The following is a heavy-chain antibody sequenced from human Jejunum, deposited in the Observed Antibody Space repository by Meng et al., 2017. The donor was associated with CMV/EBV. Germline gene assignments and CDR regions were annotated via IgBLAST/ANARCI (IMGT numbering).Heavy chain of an antibody. Sequence: LTCTVSGGSSNRHYWSWLRQAPGKGLEWIGYIHYTGNTNYNPSLWGRLTITADTSKRQFSLEFSSVTAADTAVYFCARSRVPYYFDSWGQGTLVTVSS. CDR1: GGSSNRHY. V-gene: IGHV4-59*08. CDR2: IHYTGNT. CDR3: ARSRVPYYFDS. J-gene: IGHJ4*02.